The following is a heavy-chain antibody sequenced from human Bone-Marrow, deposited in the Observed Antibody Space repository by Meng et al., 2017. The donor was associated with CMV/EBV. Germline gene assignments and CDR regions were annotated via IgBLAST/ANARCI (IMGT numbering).Heavy chain of an antibody. CDR3: VSHDFWRGGDY. J-gene: IGHJ4*02. CDR2: IRYDGSIK. D-gene: IGHD3-3*01. CDR1: GLTFSNYA. Sequence: GGSLRLSCAASGLTFSNYAMHWVRQAPGKGLEWVAFIRYDGSIKYYGDSVKGRFTISRDNSKNLLYLQMTTLRPEGTAVYYCVSHDFWRGGDYWGQGTLVTVSS. V-gene: IGHV3-30*02.